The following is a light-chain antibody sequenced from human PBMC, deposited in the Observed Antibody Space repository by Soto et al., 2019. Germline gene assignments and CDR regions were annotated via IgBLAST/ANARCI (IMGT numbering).Light chain of an antibody. CDR3: QQSFNTPPT. Sequence: DIQMTQSPSSLSASEGDRVTITCRASQSISSYLNWYQQKPGKAPKLLIYAASSLQSGDPSRFSGGGSGTDFTLTISSLQPEDFATYYCQQSFNTPPTFGQGTRLEIK. CDR1: QSISSY. V-gene: IGKV1-39*01. CDR2: AAS. J-gene: IGKJ5*01.